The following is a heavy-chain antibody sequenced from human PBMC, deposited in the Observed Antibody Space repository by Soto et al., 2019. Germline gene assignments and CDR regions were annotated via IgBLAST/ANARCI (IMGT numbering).Heavy chain of an antibody. J-gene: IGHJ4*02. D-gene: IGHD3-10*01. CDR1: GFTFSNAW. CDR2: IKSKTDGGTT. Sequence: EVQLVESGGGLVKPGGSLRLSCAASGFTFSNAWMSWVRQAPGKGLEWVGRIKSKTDGGTTDYAAPVKGRFTISRDDSKNTLYLQMNSLKTEDTAVYYCTTGLNLRYGSGRPPFNFDYWGQGTLVTVSS. V-gene: IGHV3-15*01. CDR3: TTGLNLRYGSGRPPFNFDY.